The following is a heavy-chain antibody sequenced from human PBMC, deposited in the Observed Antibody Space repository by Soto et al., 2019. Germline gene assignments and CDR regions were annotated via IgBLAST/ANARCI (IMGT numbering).Heavy chain of an antibody. CDR2: ISSSSSTI. V-gene: IGHV3-48*01. Sequence: GGSLRLSCAASGFTFSSYSMNWVRQAPGKGLEWVSYISSSSSTIYYADSVKGRFTISRDNAKNSLYLQMNSLRAEDTAVYYCARDPRPVAGPYYFYYGMDVWGQGTTVTVSS. CDR3: ARDPRPVAGPYYFYYGMDV. CDR1: GFTFSSYS. J-gene: IGHJ6*02. D-gene: IGHD6-19*01.